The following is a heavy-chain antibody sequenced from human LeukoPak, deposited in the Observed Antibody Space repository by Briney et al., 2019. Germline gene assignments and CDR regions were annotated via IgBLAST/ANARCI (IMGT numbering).Heavy chain of an antibody. Sequence: AASVKVSCKASGYTFTSYGISWVRQAPGQGLEWMGWINPNSGGTNYAQKFQGRVTMTRDTSISTAYMELSRLRSDDTAVYYCARDSAVALDYWGQGTLVTVSS. V-gene: IGHV1-2*02. CDR2: INPNSGGT. CDR3: ARDSAVALDY. D-gene: IGHD4-23*01. J-gene: IGHJ4*02. CDR1: GYTFTSYG.